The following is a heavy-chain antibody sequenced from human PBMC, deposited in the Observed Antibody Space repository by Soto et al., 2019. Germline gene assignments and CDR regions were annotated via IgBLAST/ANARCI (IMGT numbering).Heavy chain of an antibody. CDR1: GYTFTGYY. Sequence: ASVKVSCKASGYTFTGYYMHWVRQAPGQGLEWMGWINPNSGGTNYAQKFQGWVTMTRDTSISTAYMELSRLRSDDTAVYYCARDATGIAAAVIEYYFDYWGQGTLVTVSS. J-gene: IGHJ4*02. CDR3: ARDATGIAAAVIEYYFDY. V-gene: IGHV1-2*04. CDR2: INPNSGGT. D-gene: IGHD6-13*01.